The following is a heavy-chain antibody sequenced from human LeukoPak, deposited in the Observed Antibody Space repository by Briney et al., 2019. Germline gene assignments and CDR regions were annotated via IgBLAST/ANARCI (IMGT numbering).Heavy chain of an antibody. D-gene: IGHD6-13*01. J-gene: IGHJ4*02. CDR2: ISGSGSPV. Sequence: GGSLRLSCAASGFSFSSENMNWVRQAPGKGPEWLSYISGSGSPVSYADSVKGRFTISRDNAKNLLYLQMISLRDEDTAVYYCASGLGSSWFYRWGQGTLVTVSS. CDR3: ASGLGSSWFYR. CDR1: GFSFSSEN. V-gene: IGHV3-48*02.